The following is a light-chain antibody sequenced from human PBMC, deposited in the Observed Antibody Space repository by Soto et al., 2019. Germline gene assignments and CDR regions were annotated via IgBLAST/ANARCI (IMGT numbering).Light chain of an antibody. CDR3: AAWDDSLSGPV. Sequence: QSVLTQPPSASGTPGQRVTISCSGSSSNIGNNYVYCYQHPPGTAPKLLMYRNNQRPSGVPDRFSGSKSGTSASLAISGLRSEDEADYYCAAWDDSLSGPVFGGGTKLTVL. J-gene: IGLJ3*02. V-gene: IGLV1-47*01. CDR2: RNN. CDR1: SSNIGNNY.